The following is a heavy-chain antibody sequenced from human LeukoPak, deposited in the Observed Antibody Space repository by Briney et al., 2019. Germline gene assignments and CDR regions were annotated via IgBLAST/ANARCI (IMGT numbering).Heavy chain of an antibody. D-gene: IGHD5-24*01. CDR3: ARVKRDGFNSDAFDI. V-gene: IGHV3-53*01. CDR2: IYSDGNA. J-gene: IGHJ3*02. CDR1: GSTGSSNY. Sequence: GSLRLPCGAPGSTGSSNYMSWVRPTPGKGMEWVSVIYSDGNAYYADSVRGRFTISRDNSKNTLYLQMNSLRAEDTAVYYCARVKRDGFNSDAFDIWGQGTMVTVSS.